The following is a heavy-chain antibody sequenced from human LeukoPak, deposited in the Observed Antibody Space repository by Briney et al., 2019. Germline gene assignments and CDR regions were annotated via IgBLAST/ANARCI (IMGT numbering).Heavy chain of an antibody. CDR3: ARCDYYNACDI. J-gene: IGHJ3*02. D-gene: IGHD3-22*01. Sequence: SETLSLTCTVSGDSISSYYGSWIRHPPGKALEWVMYIYYRGSTNYYPYLKSRVTLSVDTSKNHFSLKVSYVTAADTAVYYCARCDYYNACDIWGQETMLTVSS. CDR2: IYYRGST. V-gene: IGHV4-59*08. CDR1: GDSISSYY.